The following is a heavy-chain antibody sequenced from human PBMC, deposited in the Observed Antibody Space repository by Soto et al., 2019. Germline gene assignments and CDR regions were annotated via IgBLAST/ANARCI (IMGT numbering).Heavy chain of an antibody. V-gene: IGHV3-48*01. CDR1: GFTFSSYS. CDR3: VRDPIYAFEM. D-gene: IGHD2-21*01. CDR2: IRGVSDVI. Sequence: EVHLVESGGELVQPGGSLRLSCVASGFTFSSYSMNWVRQVPGKGLEWVSYIRGVSDVIYYADSVKGRFTISRDNAKNLLYLQMNSLRAEDTAVYYCVRDPIYAFEMWGQGTMVTVSS. J-gene: IGHJ3*02.